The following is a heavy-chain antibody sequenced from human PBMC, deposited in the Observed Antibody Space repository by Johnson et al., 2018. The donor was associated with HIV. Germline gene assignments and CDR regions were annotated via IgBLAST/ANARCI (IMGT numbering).Heavy chain of an antibody. CDR2: IYSGGST. CDR1: GFTFGSYA. J-gene: IGHJ3*02. Sequence: QVQLVESGGGVVQPGRSLRLSCAASGFTFGSYAMSWVRQAPGQGLEWVSIIYSGGSTYYADSVKGRFTISSDNSKNTLYLQMNSLRPEDTALYYCAKDREIHSSGWYKGSAFDIWGQGTMVTVSS. CDR3: AKDREIHSSGWYKGSAFDI. D-gene: IGHD6-19*01. V-gene: IGHV3-NL1*01.